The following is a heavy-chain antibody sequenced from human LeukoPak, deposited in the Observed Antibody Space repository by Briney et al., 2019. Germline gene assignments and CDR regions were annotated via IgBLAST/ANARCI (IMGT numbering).Heavy chain of an antibody. V-gene: IGHV1-69*06. D-gene: IGHD6-13*01. Sequence: ASVKVSCKASGGTFSSYAISWVRQAPGQGLEWMGGIIPIFGTANYAQKFQGRVTITADKSTSTAYMELSSLRSEDTAVYYCARSRSSSWFLFDYWGQGTLVTVSS. CDR1: GGTFSSYA. CDR3: ARSRSSSWFLFDY. J-gene: IGHJ4*02. CDR2: IIPIFGTA.